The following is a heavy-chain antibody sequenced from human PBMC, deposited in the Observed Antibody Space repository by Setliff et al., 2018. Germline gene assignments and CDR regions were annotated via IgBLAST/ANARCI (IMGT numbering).Heavy chain of an antibody. CDR1: SYTFTNYG. D-gene: IGHD2-2*01. CDR2: INTNSGNP. V-gene: IGHV7-4-1*02. Sequence: ASVKVSCKTSSYTFTNYGINWMRQAPGQGPEWMGWINTNSGNPTYAQGFTGRFVFSLDTSVSTAYLQISSLKPEDTAVYYCARDLGYCSRTSCHGDWFDPWGQGTLVTVSS. J-gene: IGHJ5*02. CDR3: ARDLGYCSRTSCHGDWFDP.